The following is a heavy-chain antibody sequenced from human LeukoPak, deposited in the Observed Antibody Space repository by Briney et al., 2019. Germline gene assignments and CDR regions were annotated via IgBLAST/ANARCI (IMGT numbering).Heavy chain of an antibody. V-gene: IGHV4-39*07. CDR1: GGSISSSSYY. D-gene: IGHD6-13*01. CDR3: ARGGSIAGFNWFDP. J-gene: IGHJ5*02. Sequence: PSETLSLTCTVSGGSISSSSYYWGWIRQPPGKGLEWVGSIYYSGSTYYNPSLKSRVTISVDTSKNQFSLKLSSVTAADTAVYYCARGGSIAGFNWFDPWGQGTLVTVSS. CDR2: IYYSGST.